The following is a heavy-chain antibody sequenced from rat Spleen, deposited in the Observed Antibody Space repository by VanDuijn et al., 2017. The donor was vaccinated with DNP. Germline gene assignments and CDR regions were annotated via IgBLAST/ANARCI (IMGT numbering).Heavy chain of an antibody. V-gene: IGHV5-25*01. CDR1: GFSFRNYY. CDR2: ISHSDGTT. J-gene: IGHJ2*01. Sequence: EVQLVESGGDLVQPGRSLKLSCAASGFSFRNYYMAWLRQAPQKGLEWVAIISHSDGTTYYSDSVRGRFTISRDNTQNSLHLQMNSLKSEDTATYFCAREQHFHFDYWGQGVTVTVSS. CDR3: AREQHFHFDY. D-gene: IGHD1-10*01.